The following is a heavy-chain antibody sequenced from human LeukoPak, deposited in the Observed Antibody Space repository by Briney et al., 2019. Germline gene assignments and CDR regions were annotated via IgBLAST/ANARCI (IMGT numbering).Heavy chain of an antibody. Sequence: ASVRVSCKASGYTFTSYDINWVRQATGQGLEWLGWMNPNSGNTGYAQNFQGRVTMTMNTSTTTAYMELSSLRSEDTAVYYCARALSWTTESYYYMDVWGKGTTVTVSS. CDR2: MNPNSGNT. J-gene: IGHJ6*03. D-gene: IGHD3/OR15-3a*01. CDR3: ARALSWTTESYYYMDV. V-gene: IGHV1-8*01. CDR1: GYTFTSYD.